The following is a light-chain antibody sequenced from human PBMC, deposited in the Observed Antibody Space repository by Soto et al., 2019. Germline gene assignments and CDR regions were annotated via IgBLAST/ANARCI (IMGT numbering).Light chain of an antibody. CDR1: QDISNY. V-gene: IGKV1-33*01. Sequence: DIQMTQSPSSLSASVGDRVTITCQASQDISNYLTWCQQKPGKAPKLLIHDASNLEKGVTTRFSGSGTGTAFTITINTLPPEDTGPYSYQQYDNLPPYTFGQGTKVEIK. CDR2: DAS. J-gene: IGKJ2*01. CDR3: QQYDNLPPYT.